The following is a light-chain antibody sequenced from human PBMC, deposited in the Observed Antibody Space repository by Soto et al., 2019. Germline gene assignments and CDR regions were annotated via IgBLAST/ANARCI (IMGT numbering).Light chain of an antibody. CDR2: WAS. J-gene: IGKJ5*01. CDR3: QQYYSTPLT. Sequence: DLVMTQSPDSLAVSLGASATINCKSSQSVLYSSNNKNYLAWYQQKPGQPPKLLIYWASTRESGVPDRFSGSGSGTDFTLTISSLQAEDVAVYYCQQYYSTPLTFGQGTRLEI. V-gene: IGKV4-1*01. CDR1: QSVLYSSNNKNY.